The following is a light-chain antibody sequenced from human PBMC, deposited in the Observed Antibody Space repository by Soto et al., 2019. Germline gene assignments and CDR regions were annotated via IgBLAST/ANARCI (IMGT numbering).Light chain of an antibody. CDR1: QSVSSY. Sequence: EIVLTQSPATLSLSPGERATLSCRASQSVSSYLAWYQQKPGQAPRLLIYDASKRATGIPARFSGSGCGTDFTLTISSLEPDVFAVYDCQQRSRQGITCGQGTRLEIK. CDR3: QQRSRQGIT. J-gene: IGKJ5*01. CDR2: DAS. V-gene: IGKV3-11*01.